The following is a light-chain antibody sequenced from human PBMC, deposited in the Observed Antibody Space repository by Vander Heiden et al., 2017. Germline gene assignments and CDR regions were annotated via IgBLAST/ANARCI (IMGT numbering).Light chain of an antibody. Sequence: QSPLTQPASVSGSPGQSITISCPGTSSDVGGHNYVSWYQQHPGKAPKLMIYDVSKRPSGVSNRFSGSKSGNTASLTISGLQAEDEADYYCSSYTSSSPWVFGGGTKLTVL. CDR2: DVS. J-gene: IGLJ3*02. CDR3: SSYTSSSPWV. CDR1: SSDVGGHNY. V-gene: IGLV2-14*03.